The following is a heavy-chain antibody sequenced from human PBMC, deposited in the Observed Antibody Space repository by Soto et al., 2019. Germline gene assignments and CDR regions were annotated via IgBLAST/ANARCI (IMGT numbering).Heavy chain of an antibody. CDR1: GGSISSGGYY. CDR2: IYYSGST. V-gene: IGHV4-31*03. D-gene: IGHD2-21*02. J-gene: IGHJ4*02. Sequence: QVQLQESGPGLVKPSQTLSLTCTVSGGSISSGGYYWSWIRQHPGKGLEWIGYIYYSGSTYYNPSLRRRVTISVDTSKNQFSLKLSSVTAADTAVYYCARTDIVEVTAITFDYWGQGTLVTVSS. CDR3: ARTDIVEVTAITFDY.